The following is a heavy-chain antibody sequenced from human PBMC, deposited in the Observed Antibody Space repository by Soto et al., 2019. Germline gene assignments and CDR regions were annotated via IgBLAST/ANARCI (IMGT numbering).Heavy chain of an antibody. V-gene: IGHV3-30*18. D-gene: IGHD2-2*01. J-gene: IGHJ4*02. CDR3: AKDCGAWYQQLCTALDY. CDR1: GFTFRSFG. Sequence: QDQLVESGGAVVQPGRSLRLSCAASGFTFRSFGMHWVRQAPGKGLEWVAVVAYDGSTEYYADSVKGRFIISRDNSKNTLYLQLNSLRAEDTALYYCAKDCGAWYQQLCTALDYWGQGTLVTVSS. CDR2: VAYDGSTE.